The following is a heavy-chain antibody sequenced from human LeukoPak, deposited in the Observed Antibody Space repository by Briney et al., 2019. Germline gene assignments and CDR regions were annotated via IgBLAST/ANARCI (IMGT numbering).Heavy chain of an antibody. CDR3: ARKYCSGGSCSGLYNWFDP. CDR2: IYHSGST. CDR1: GYSISSGYY. V-gene: IGHV4-38-2*01. J-gene: IGHJ5*02. Sequence: SETLSLTCAVSGYSISSGYYWGWIRQPPGKGLEWIGSIYHSGSTYYNPSLKSRVTISVDTSKNQFSLKLSSVTAADMAVYYCARKYCSGGSCSGLYNWFDPWGQGTLVTVSS. D-gene: IGHD2-15*01.